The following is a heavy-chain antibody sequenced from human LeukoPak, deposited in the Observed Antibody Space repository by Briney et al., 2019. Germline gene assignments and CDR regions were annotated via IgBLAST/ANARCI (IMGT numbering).Heavy chain of an antibody. Sequence: SETLSLTCTVSGGSISSGAYYWSWIRQHPGKGLEWIGYISYSGSTYYNPSLKSRLTISVDTSKNQFSLKLSSVTAADTAVYYCASLGDTAMAVDYWGQGTLVTASS. CDR1: GGSISSGAYY. V-gene: IGHV4-31*03. J-gene: IGHJ4*02. CDR2: ISYSGST. CDR3: ASLGDTAMAVDY. D-gene: IGHD5-18*01.